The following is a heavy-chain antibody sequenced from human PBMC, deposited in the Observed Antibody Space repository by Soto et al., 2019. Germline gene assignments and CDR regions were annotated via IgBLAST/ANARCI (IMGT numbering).Heavy chain of an antibody. CDR3: ARHLGGDFWSGSLGYYYYYGMDV. D-gene: IGHD3-3*01. CDR1: GGTFSSYA. CDR2: IIPIFGTA. J-gene: IGHJ6*02. Sequence: SVKVSCKASGGTFSSYAISWVRQAPGQGLEWMGGIIPIFGTANYAQKFQGRVTITADESTSTAYMELSSLRSEDTAVYYCARHLGGDFWSGSLGYYYYYGMDVWGQGTTVTVS. V-gene: IGHV1-69*13.